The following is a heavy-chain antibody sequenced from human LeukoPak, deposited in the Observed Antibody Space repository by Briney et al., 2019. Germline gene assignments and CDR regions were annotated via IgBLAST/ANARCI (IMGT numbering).Heavy chain of an antibody. Sequence: SETLSLTCSVSGDSIGSGPYYWSWIRQSPGKGLGWIGTIYYTRSTYYNSSLKSRVTISIDTSKNQFSLKLSSVTAADTAIYYCARRDNSDSSGYFDHWGQGTLVTVSS. V-gene: IGHV4-39*01. D-gene: IGHD3-22*01. CDR3: ARRDNSDSSGYFDH. J-gene: IGHJ4*02. CDR1: GDSIGSGPYY. CDR2: IYYTRST.